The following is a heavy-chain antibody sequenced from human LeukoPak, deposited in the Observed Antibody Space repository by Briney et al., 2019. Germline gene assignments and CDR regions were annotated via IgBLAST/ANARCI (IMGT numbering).Heavy chain of an antibody. V-gene: IGHV3-73*01. Sequence: PGGSLRLSCAASGFTFSGSTMHWVRQAAGKGLEWVGRIRSKPHSYATAYAASVKGRFTISRDDSKNMSYLQMNSLKTEDTAVYYCARGADSGYSSDNWGQGTLVSVSS. CDR1: GFTFSGST. D-gene: IGHD3-9*01. CDR2: IRSKPHSYAT. J-gene: IGHJ4*02. CDR3: ARGADSGYSSDN.